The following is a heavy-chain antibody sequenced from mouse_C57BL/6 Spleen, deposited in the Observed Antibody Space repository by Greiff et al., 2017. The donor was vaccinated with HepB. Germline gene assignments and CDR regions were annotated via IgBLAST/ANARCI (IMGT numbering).Heavy chain of an antibody. J-gene: IGHJ3*01. CDR3: ARWGYYGKPWFAY. V-gene: IGHV1-18*01. CDR1: GYTFTDYN. Sequence: EVMLVESGPELVKPGASVKIPCKASGYTFTDYNMDWVKQSHGKSLEWIGDINPNNGGTIYNQKFKGKATLTVDKSSSTAYMELRSLTSEDTAVYYCARWGYYGKPWFAYWGQGTLVTVSA. CDR2: INPNNGGT. D-gene: IGHD2-1*01.